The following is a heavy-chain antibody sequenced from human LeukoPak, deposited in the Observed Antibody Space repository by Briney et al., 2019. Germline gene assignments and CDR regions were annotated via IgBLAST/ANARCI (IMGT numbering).Heavy chain of an antibody. Sequence: PSETLSLTCTVSGASISNTIDYWAWIRQPPGKGLEWIGSMSFSGSSDYNPSLKSRVTISVDTSKNQFSLKLSSVTAADTAVYYCARDLLTGDLAGEFDYWGQGTLVTVSS. CDR2: MSFSGSS. CDR3: ARDLLTGDLAGEFDY. J-gene: IGHJ4*02. V-gene: IGHV4-39*07. D-gene: IGHD3-10*01. CDR1: GASISNTIDY.